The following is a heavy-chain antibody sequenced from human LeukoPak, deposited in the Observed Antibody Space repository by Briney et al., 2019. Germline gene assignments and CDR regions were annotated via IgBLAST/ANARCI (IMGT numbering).Heavy chain of an antibody. V-gene: IGHV4-39*01. J-gene: IGHJ3*02. Sequence: SETLSLTCTVSGGSISSSSYYWGWIRQPPGKGLEWIGSIYYSGSTYYNPSLKSRVTISVDTSKNQFSLKLSSVTAADTAVFYCAGHGPRGPYYCDSSGYYYPFDIWGQGTMVTVSS. D-gene: IGHD3-22*01. CDR3: AGHGPRGPYYCDSSGYYYPFDI. CDR1: GGSISSSSYY. CDR2: IYYSGST.